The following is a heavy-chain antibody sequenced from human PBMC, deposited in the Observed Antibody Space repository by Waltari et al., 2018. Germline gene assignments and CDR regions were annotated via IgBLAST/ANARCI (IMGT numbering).Heavy chain of an antibody. D-gene: IGHD1-7*01. CDR1: GYTFIGYY. CDR3: AREGITGTTWNAFDI. CDR2: INPNSGGT. V-gene: IGHV1-2*02. J-gene: IGHJ3*02. Sequence: QVQLVQSGAEVKKPGASVKVSCKASGYTFIGYYMHWVRQAPGQGLEWMGWINPNSGGTNYAQKFQGRVTMTRDTSISTAYMELSRLRSDDTAVYYCAREGITGTTWNAFDIWGQGTMVTVSS.